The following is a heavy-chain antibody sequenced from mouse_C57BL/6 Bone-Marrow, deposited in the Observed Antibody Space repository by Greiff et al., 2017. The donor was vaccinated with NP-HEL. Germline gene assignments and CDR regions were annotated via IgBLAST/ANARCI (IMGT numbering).Heavy chain of an antibody. J-gene: IGHJ2*01. D-gene: IGHD2-3*01. CDR3: TTYDGYLDY. Sequence: LVESGAELVRPGASVKLSCTASGFNIKDDYMHWVKQRPEQGLEWIGWIDPENGDTEYASKFQGKATITADTSSNTAYLQLSSLTSEDTAVYYCTTYDGYLDYWGQGTTLTVSS. CDR1: GFNIKDDY. V-gene: IGHV14-4*01. CDR2: IDPENGDT.